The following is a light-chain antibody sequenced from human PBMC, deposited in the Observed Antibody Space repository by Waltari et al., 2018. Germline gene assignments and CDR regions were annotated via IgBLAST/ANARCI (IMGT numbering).Light chain of an antibody. J-gene: IGKJ1*01. V-gene: IGKV4-1*01. CDR2: WAS. Sequence: LYSSNNKNDLAWYQHKPGQPPKLLIYWASTRESGVPDRFSGSGSGTDFTLTISSLQAEDVAVYYCQQYYSTPWTFGQGTKVEIK. CDR1: LYSSNNKND. CDR3: QQYYSTPWT.